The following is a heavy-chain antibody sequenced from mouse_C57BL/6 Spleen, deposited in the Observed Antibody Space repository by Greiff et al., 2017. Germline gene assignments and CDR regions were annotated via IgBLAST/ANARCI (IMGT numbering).Heavy chain of an antibody. CDR2: ISYDGSN. V-gene: IGHV3-6*01. CDR3: ASYGYDGDWYFDV. CDR1: GYSITSGYY. J-gene: IGHJ1*03. D-gene: IGHD2-2*01. Sequence: EVQRVESGPGLVKPSQSLSLTCSVTGYSITSGYYWNWIRQFPGNKLEWMGYISYDGSNNYNPSLKNRISITRDTSKNQFFLKLNSVTTEDTATYYCASYGYDGDWYFDVWGTGTTVTVSS.